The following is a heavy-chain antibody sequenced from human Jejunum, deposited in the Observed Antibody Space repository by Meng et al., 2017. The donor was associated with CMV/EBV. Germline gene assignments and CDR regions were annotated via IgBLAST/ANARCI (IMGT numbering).Heavy chain of an antibody. J-gene: IGHJ5*02. V-gene: IGHV4-4*07. D-gene: IGHD5-18*01. CDR3: ARDAPPNNYGWFDP. Sequence: VKLQEWGPGLVKPSETLFPTCTVPGGSLSIYYWSWIRQHGGKGLEWIGRIYPNGNTNYNPSLKSRVTMSIDTSKNQFSLKLTSVTAADTAVYYCARDAPPNNYGWFDPWGQGTLVTVSS. CDR1: GGSLSIYY. CDR2: IYPNGNT.